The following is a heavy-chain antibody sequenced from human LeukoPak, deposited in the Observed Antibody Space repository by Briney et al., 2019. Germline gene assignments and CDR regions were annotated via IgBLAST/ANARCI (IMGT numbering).Heavy chain of an antibody. V-gene: IGHV1-69*05. D-gene: IGHD3-22*01. CDR1: GGTFSSYA. J-gene: IGHJ4*02. CDR2: IIPIFGTA. Sequence: SVKVSCKASGGTFSSYAISWVRQAPGQGLEWMGGIIPIFGTASYAQKFQGRVTITTDESTSTAYMELSSLRSEDTAVYYCARGEYYYDSSGLAPFDYWGQGTLVTVSS. CDR3: ARGEYYYDSSGLAPFDY.